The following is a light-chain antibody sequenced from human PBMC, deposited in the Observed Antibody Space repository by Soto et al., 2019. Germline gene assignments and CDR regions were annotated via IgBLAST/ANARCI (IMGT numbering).Light chain of an antibody. CDR2: DAS. CDR3: QQYDNLLPIT. J-gene: IGKJ5*01. V-gene: IGKV1-33*01. CDR1: QDISKN. Sequence: IQMTQSPSSLSASVGDRVTITCQASQDISKNLNWYQQKPGKAPKLLIYDASSLQTGVPSRFSGSRSAKHFTFTISSLQPEDVATYYCQQYDNLLPITFGQGTRLEIK.